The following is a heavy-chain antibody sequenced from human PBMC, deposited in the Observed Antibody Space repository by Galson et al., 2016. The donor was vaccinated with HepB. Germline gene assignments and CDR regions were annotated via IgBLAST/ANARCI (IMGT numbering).Heavy chain of an antibody. D-gene: IGHD5-12*01. V-gene: IGHV3-15*01. CDR3: TRDTRYSKDPYYYYGMDV. J-gene: IGHJ6*02. Sequence: SLRLSCAGSGFTFSNAWMSWVRQAPGKGLEWVGRIKSKTDGGTTDHDAPVTGRFTISRDDSKNTLYLQMNSLKIEDTAVYYCTRDTRYSKDPYYYYGMDVWGQGTTVTVSS. CDR2: IKSKTDGGTT. CDR1: GFTFSNAW.